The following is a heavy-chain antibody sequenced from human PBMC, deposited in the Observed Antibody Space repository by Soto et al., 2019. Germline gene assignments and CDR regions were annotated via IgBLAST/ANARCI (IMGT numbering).Heavy chain of an antibody. CDR1: GFSFSTSGMC. Sequence: ALGNATRRVRLSCTFAGFSFSTSGMCVSWIRQPPGKALEWRARSDWDDDKYYSASLETSLTISKDTSKNQVVLTMTNMDPVDTATYYCARIRGYSYGDQYYTYYYGMDVWGQGTTVTVPS. J-gene: IGHJ6*02. CDR2: SDWDDDK. V-gene: IGHV2-70*11. CDR3: ARIRGYSYGDQYYTYYYGMDV. D-gene: IGHD5-18*01.